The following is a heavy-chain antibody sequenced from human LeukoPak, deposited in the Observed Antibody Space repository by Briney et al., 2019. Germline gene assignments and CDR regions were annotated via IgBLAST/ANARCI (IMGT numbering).Heavy chain of an antibody. J-gene: IGHJ3*02. CDR3: ARDVLGSRDAFDI. CDR2: ISSSSGYI. CDR1: GFTFSSYS. Sequence: GGSLRLSCAASGFTFSSYSMNWVRQAPGKGLEWVSSISSSSGYIYYADSVKGRFTISRDNAKNSLYLQMNSLRAEDTAVYYCARDVLGSRDAFDIWGQGTMVTVSS. V-gene: IGHV3-21*01. D-gene: IGHD2-15*01.